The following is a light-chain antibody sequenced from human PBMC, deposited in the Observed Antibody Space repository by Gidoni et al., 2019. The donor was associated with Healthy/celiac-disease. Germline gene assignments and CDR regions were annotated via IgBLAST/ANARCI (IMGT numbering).Light chain of an antibody. CDR2: DAS. CDR1: QSVSSY. Sequence: DIVLTQSPATLSLSPGERATLPCRASQSVSSYLAWYQQKPGQAPRLLIYDASNRATGIPARFSGSGSGTDFTLTISSLEPEDFAVYYCQQRSNWHTFXGXTKVEIK. CDR3: QQRSNWHT. V-gene: IGKV3-11*01. J-gene: IGKJ4*01.